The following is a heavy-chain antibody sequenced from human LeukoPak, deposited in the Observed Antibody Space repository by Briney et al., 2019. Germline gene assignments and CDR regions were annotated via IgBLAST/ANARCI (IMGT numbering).Heavy chain of an antibody. CDR1: GFTFSSYA. CDR2: MSNDGRTI. CDR3: ARGAIPDY. J-gene: IGHJ4*02. D-gene: IGHD2-2*02. Sequence: GGSLRLSCAASGFTFSSYAMSWVHQAPGKGLEWVSRMSNDGRTINYADSVKGRFTISRDHAKNMLYLQMNNLRVEDTAIYYCARGAIPDYWGQGTLVTVSS. V-gene: IGHV3-74*01.